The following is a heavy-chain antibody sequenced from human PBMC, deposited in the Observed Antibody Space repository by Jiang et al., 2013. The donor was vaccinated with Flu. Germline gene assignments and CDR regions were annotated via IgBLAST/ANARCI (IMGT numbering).Heavy chain of an antibody. J-gene: IGHJ3*02. CDR1: GGSFSGYY. CDR3: ARVIVVVVAATPSDAFDI. V-gene: IGHV4-34*01. Sequence: TLSLTCAVYGGSFSGYYWSWIRQPPGKGLEWIGEINHSGSTNYNPSLKSRVTISVDTSKNQFSLKLSSVTAADTAVYYCARVIVVVVAATPSDAFDIWGQGTMVTVSS. CDR2: INHSGST. D-gene: IGHD2-15*01.